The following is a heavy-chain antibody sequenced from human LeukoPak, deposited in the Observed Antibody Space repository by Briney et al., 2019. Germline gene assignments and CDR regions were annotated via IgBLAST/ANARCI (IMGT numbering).Heavy chain of an antibody. J-gene: IGHJ4*02. CDR1: GFTFSSYG. CDR3: AKDPRPHGSGSYYPPGW. CDR2: ISYDGSNK. Sequence: GGSLRLSCAASGFTFSSYGMHWVRQAPGKGLEWVAVISYDGSNKYYADSVKGRFTISRDNSKNTLYLQMNSLRAEDTAVYYCAKDPRPHGSGSYYPPGWWGQGTLVTVSS. D-gene: IGHD3-10*01. V-gene: IGHV3-30*18.